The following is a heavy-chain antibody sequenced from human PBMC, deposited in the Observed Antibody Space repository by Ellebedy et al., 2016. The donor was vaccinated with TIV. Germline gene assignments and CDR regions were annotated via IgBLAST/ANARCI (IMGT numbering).Heavy chain of an antibody. CDR2: LSTRNSFI. Sequence: GGSLRLSXVASGFTFSNYWMSWVGQAQGKGLEWLSFLSTRNSFIHYGDSVKGRFTISRDNARSSLFLQMSSLSAEEKAVYYCARVGDMAGKLYGPLDHWGQGTQVTVPS. D-gene: IGHD1-7*01. V-gene: IGHV3-21*01. J-gene: IGHJ4*02. CDR3: ARVGDMAGKLYGPLDH. CDR1: GFTFSNYW.